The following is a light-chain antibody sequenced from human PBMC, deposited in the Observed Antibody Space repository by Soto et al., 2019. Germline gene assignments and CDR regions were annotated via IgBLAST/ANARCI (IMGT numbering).Light chain of an antibody. CDR1: QSVSTY. V-gene: IGKV3-11*01. Sequence: EVVLTQSPDTLSLSPGERVTLSCRASQSVSTYLAWFQQRPGQAPRLLIYDASNRATGIPARFSGRGSGTDFTLTISSLEPEDFAVYYCQQRSKWPFTVGGGTKVEIK. CDR3: QQRSKWPFT. J-gene: IGKJ4*01. CDR2: DAS.